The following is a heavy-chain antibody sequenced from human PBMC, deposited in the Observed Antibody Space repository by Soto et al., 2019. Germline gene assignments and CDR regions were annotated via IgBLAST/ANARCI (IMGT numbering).Heavy chain of an antibody. D-gene: IGHD3-16*01. CDR1: GFTFSSYW. CDR2: IKEDGSGK. V-gene: IGHV3-7*03. CDR3: VRVGRLGGY. J-gene: IGHJ4*02. Sequence: GGSLRLSCTASGFTFSSYWMSWVRQAPGKGLGWVVDIKEDGSGKNYVDSVKGRFSISRDNARNSLYLQMNSLRVEDTAVYYCVRVGRLGGYWGQGALVTVSS.